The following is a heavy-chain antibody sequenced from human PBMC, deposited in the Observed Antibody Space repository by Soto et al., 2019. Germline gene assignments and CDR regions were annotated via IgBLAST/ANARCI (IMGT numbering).Heavy chain of an antibody. CDR3: ASTGYCSGGSCHNWFDP. V-gene: IGHV3-33*01. J-gene: IGHJ5*02. CDR2: IWYDGSNK. CDR1: GFTFSSYG. D-gene: IGHD2-15*01. Sequence: PGGSLRLSCAASGFTFSSYGMHWVRQAPGKGLEWVAVIWYDGSNKYYADSVKGRFTISRDNSKNTLYLQMNSLRAEDTAVYYCASTGYCSGGSCHNWFDPWGQGTLVTVSS.